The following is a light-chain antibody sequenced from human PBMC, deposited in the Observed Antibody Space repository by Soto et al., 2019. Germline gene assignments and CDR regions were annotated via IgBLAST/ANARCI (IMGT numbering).Light chain of an antibody. V-gene: IGKV1-5*03. CDR2: KAS. J-gene: IGKJ1*01. CDR1: QSIGDW. CDR3: QQYNSYWT. Sequence: DIQMTQSPSTLSASVGDRVTISCRASQSIGDWLAWYQQKPGKAPKVLIYKASSLESGVPSRFSGGGSGTEFTLTISSLQPDDFATYYCQQYNSYWTFGQGTKVEIK.